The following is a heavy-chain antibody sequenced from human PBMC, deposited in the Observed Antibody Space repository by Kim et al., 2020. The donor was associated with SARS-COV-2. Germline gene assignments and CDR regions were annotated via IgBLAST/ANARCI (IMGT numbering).Heavy chain of an antibody. V-gene: IGHV3-21*01. CDR1: GFTFSSYS. D-gene: IGHD2-2*01. J-gene: IGHJ6*02. CDR2: ISSSSSYI. Sequence: GGSLRLSCAASGFTFSSYSMNWVRQAPGKGLEWVSSISSSSSYIYYADSVKGRFTISRDNAKNSLYLQMNSLRAEDTAVYYCARVIRIVVVPAASMGYYYGMDVWGQGTTVTVSS. CDR3: ARVIRIVVVPAASMGYYYGMDV.